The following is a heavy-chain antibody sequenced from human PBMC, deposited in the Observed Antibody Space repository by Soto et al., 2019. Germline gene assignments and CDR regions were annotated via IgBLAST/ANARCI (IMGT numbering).Heavy chain of an antibody. CDR3: ARAPPLKYTYGLRGAFDI. CDR2: IYYSGST. V-gene: IGHV4-30-4*01. Sequence: SETLSLACTVSGGSISSGDYYWSWIRQPPGKGLEWIGYIYYSGSTYYNPSLKSRVTISVDTSKNQFSLKLSSVTAADTAVYYCARAPPLKYTYGLRGAFDIWGQGTMVTVSS. J-gene: IGHJ3*02. CDR1: GGSISSGDYY. D-gene: IGHD5-18*01.